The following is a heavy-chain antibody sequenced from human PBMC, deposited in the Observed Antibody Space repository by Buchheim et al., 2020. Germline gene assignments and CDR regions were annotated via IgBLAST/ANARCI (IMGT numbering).Heavy chain of an antibody. V-gene: IGHV3-48*03. CDR2: ISSSGSTK. CDR3: ASGSSGWYIYYFEY. CDR1: GFNFRSYE. Sequence: EVQLVESGGGWVQPGGSLRLSCVASGFNFRSYEMNWVRQAPGKGLEWVSYISSSGSTKYYADSVRGRFTISRDNAKNSLYLGMNSLRAEDTAIYYCASGSSGWYIYYFEYWGQGAL. J-gene: IGHJ4*02. D-gene: IGHD6-19*01.